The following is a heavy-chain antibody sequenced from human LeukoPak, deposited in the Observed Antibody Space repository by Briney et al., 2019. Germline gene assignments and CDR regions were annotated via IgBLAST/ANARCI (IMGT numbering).Heavy chain of an antibody. CDR1: GFTFSSYA. Sequence: GGSLRLSCAASGFTFSSYAMSWVRQAPGKGLEWVSTISGSGGSTYYTDSVKGRFTISRDNSKNTLYLQMNSLRAEDTAVYYCAKAGSSTSRYGFVWGQGTLVTVSS. D-gene: IGHD2-2*01. V-gene: IGHV3-23*01. CDR3: AKAGSSTSRYGFV. CDR2: ISGSGGST. J-gene: IGHJ4*02.